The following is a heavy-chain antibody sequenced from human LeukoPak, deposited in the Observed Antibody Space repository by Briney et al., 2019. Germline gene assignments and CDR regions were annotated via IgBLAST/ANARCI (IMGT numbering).Heavy chain of an antibody. V-gene: IGHV4-34*01. J-gene: IGHJ4*02. CDR3: ARVGDCSSTSCYGGLFDY. CDR2: INHSGST. D-gene: IGHD2-2*01. CDR1: GGSFSGYY. Sequence: PSETLSLSCAVYGGSFSGYYWSWIRQPPGKGLEWIGEINHSGSTNYNPSLKSRVTISVDTSKNQFSLKLSSVTAADTAVYYCARVGDCSSTSCYGGLFDYWGQGTLVTVSS.